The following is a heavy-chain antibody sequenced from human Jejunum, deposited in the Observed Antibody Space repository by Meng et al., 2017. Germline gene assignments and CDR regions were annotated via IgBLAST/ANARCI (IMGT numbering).Heavy chain of an antibody. CDR3: AGGGLVRSTRGYFDY. CDR1: GASVSSNSAG. Sequence: QVQLQQSGPGLVRHSQTLSLTCAISGASVSSNSAGWNWIRQSPSRGLEWLGRTYYRSKWYIDYAVSVKSRITINPDTSKNQFSLHLNSVTPEDTAVYYCAGGGLVRSTRGYFDYWGQGTLVTVSS. CDR2: TYYRSKWYI. J-gene: IGHJ4*02. V-gene: IGHV6-1*01. D-gene: IGHD1-26*01.